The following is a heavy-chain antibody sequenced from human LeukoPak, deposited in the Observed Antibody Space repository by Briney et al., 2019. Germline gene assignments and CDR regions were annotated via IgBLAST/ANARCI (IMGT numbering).Heavy chain of an antibody. D-gene: IGHD1-26*01. CDR2: IYYSGST. CDR3: AGVGATYPYYFDY. J-gene: IGHJ4*02. V-gene: IGHV4-59*01. CDR1: GGSISSYY. Sequence: PSETLSLTCTVSGGSISSYYWSWIRQPPGKGLEWIGYIYYSGSTNYNPSLKSRVTISVDTSKNQFSLKLSSVTAADTAVYYCAGVGATYPYYFDYWGQGTLVTVSS.